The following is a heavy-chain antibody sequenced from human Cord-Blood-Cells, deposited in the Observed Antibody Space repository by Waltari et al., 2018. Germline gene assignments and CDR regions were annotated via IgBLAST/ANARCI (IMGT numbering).Heavy chain of an antibody. D-gene: IGHD2-2*01. CDR2: IYTSGST. CDR3: ARGDIVVVPAALPEGVSYYYYMDV. J-gene: IGHJ6*03. V-gene: IGHV4-4*07. CDR1: GGSIRSYY. Sequence: QVQLQESGPGLVKPSETLSLTCTVSGGSIRSYYWSWIRQPAGTGPARIGRIYTSGSTNYNPSLKRRVTMSVDTSKNQFSLKLSSVTAADTAVYYCARGDIVVVPAALPEGVSYYYYMDVWGKGTTVTVSS.